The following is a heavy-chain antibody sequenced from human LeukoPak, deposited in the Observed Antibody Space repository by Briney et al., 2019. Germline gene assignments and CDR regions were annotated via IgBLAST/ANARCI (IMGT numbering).Heavy chain of an antibody. J-gene: IGHJ4*02. V-gene: IGHV3-33*01. CDR2: IWYDGSNK. CDR3: ARDRIDLRYCSGGSCYLDY. Sequence: GGSLRLSCAASGFTFSSFGMHWVRQAPGKGLEWVAVIWYDGSNKYYADSVKGRFTISRDNSENTLYLQMNSLRAEDTAVYYCARDRIDLRYCSGGSCYLDYWGQGTLVTVSS. CDR1: GFTFSSFG. D-gene: IGHD2-15*01.